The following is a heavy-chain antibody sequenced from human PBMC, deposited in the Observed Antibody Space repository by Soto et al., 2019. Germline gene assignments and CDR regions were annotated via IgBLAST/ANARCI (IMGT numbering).Heavy chain of an antibody. CDR3: ARHVVPAANYFAY. D-gene: IGHD2-2*01. V-gene: IGHV4-59*08. CDR2: IYYSGST. CDR1: GGTISSYY. Sequence: TSETLSLTCTVSGGTISSYYWSWIRQPPGKGLEWIGYIYYSGSTNYNPSLKSRVTISVDTSKNQFSLKLSSVTVADTAVYYCARHVVPAANYFAYWGQGTLVTVSS. J-gene: IGHJ4*02.